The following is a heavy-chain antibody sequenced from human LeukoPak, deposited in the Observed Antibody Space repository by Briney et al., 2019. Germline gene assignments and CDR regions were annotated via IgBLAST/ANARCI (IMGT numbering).Heavy chain of an antibody. D-gene: IGHD3-3*01. Sequence: PSETLSLTCTVSSGSISSSSYYWGWIRQPPGKGLDWIGSIYYSGSTYYNPSLKSRVTISVDTSKNQFSLKLSSVTAADTAVYYCARHSMSDFRHLFDYWGQGTLVTVSS. V-gene: IGHV4-39*01. J-gene: IGHJ4*02. CDR1: SGSISSSSYY. CDR3: ARHSMSDFRHLFDY. CDR2: IYYSGST.